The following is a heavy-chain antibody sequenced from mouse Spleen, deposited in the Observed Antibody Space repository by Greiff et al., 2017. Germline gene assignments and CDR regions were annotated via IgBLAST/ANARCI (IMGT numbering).Heavy chain of an antibody. CDR2: IWSGGST. D-gene: IGHD4-1*02. CDR3: AGQLGHYAMDY. Sequence: VQLQQSGPGLVQPSQSLSITCTVSGFSLTSYGVHWVRQSPGKGLEWLGVIWSGGSTDYNAAFISRLSISKDNSKSQVFFKMNSLQADDTAIYYCAGQLGHYAMDYWGQGTSVTVSS. CDR1: GFSLTSYG. J-gene: IGHJ4*01. V-gene: IGHV2-2*01.